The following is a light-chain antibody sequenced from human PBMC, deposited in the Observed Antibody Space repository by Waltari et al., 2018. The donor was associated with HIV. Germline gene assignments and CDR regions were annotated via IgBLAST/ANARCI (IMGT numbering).Light chain of an antibody. CDR2: DNN. CDR1: SSNIGSNY. J-gene: IGLJ2*01. V-gene: IGLV1-51*01. Sequence: QSVLTQPPSVSAAPGQKVTISCSGSSSNIGSNYVSWYQQLPGTAPKLLIYDNNKLPSVIPDRFSGSKSGTSATLGITGLQSGDEADYYCGTWDSSLSAYVVFGGGTKLTVL. CDR3: GTWDSSLSAYVV.